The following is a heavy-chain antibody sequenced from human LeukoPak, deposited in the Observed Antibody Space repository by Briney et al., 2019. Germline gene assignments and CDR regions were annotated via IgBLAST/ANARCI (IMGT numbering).Heavy chain of an antibody. J-gene: IGHJ5*02. D-gene: IGHD5-18*01. Sequence: SETLSLTCTVSGDSISYYYWSWIRQPAGKGLEWIGRISTSGTTNYNPSLKSRVTMSVDTSKNQFSLRLSSVTAADTAVYYCARGLGGYSYGRFDPWGQGTLVTVSS. V-gene: IGHV4-4*07. CDR3: ARGLGGYSYGRFDP. CDR1: GDSISYYY. CDR2: ISTSGTT.